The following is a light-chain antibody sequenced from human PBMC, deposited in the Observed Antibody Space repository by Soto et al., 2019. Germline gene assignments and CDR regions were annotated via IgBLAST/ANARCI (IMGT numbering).Light chain of an antibody. Sequence: DIQMTQSPSTLSASVGDRVTITCRASQTIDSWLAWYQQRPGKPPNLLIYKASTLASGVPSRFSGSGSGTEFTLTINSLQPDDFATYYCQQSYSMHRTFGQGTK. CDR3: QQSYSMHRT. CDR2: KAS. CDR1: QTIDSW. V-gene: IGKV1-5*03. J-gene: IGKJ2*01.